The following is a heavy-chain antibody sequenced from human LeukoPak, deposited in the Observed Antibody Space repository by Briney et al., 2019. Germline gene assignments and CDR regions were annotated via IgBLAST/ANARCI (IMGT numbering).Heavy chain of an antibody. D-gene: IGHD5-12*01. CDR2: IHRSGST. J-gene: IGHJ4*02. CDR1: GYSSSIDYY. Sequence: SETLSLTCTVSGYSSSIDYYWGWIRQSPGKGLEWIGSIHRSGSTYYNPSLKSRVTISGATSKSQFSLRLTSVTAADTAVYYCTGTSSGYYSTDYWGQGTLFTVSS. V-gene: IGHV4-38-2*02. CDR3: TGTSSGYYSTDY.